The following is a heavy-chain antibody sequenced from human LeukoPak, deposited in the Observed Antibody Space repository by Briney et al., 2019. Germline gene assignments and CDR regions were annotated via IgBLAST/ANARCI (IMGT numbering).Heavy chain of an antibody. D-gene: IGHD6-19*01. J-gene: IGHJ6*03. CDR2: IIPSLGTA. CDR3: ARDRIAVAGRKYYYYMDV. Sequence: SVKVSCKASGYTFTSYGISWVRQAPGQGLEWMGGIIPSLGTANYAQKFKGRVTITADKSTSTAYMELSSLRSEDTAVYYCARDRIAVAGRKYYYYMDVWGKGTTVTVSS. V-gene: IGHV1-69*06. CDR1: GYTFTSYG.